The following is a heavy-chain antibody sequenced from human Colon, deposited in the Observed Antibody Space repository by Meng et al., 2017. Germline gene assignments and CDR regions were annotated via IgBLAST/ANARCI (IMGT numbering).Heavy chain of an antibody. CDR2: IIPILGIA. Sequence: SVKVSCKASGGTFSSYTISWVRQAPGQGLEWMGRIIPILGIANYAQKFQGRVTITADKSTSKAYMELSSMRSEDTTVYYCASDVIVRGVNYYYYGMDVWGQGTTVTVSS. CDR1: GGTFSSYT. J-gene: IGHJ6*02. CDR3: ASDVIVRGVNYYYYGMDV. V-gene: IGHV1-69*02. D-gene: IGHD3-10*01.